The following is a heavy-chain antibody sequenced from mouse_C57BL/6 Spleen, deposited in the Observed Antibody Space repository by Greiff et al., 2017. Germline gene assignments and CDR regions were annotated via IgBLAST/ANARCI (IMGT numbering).Heavy chain of an antibody. CDR1: GYAFSSSW. J-gene: IGHJ4*01. Sequence: QVQLQQSGPELVKPGASVKIPCKASGYAFSSSWMNWVKQRPGKGLEWIGRIYPGDGDTNYNGKFKGKATLTADKSSSTAYMQLSSLTSEDSAVYFCAREITTVVATGAMDYWGQGTSVTVSS. D-gene: IGHD1-1*01. CDR3: AREITTVVATGAMDY. CDR2: IYPGDGDT. V-gene: IGHV1-82*01.